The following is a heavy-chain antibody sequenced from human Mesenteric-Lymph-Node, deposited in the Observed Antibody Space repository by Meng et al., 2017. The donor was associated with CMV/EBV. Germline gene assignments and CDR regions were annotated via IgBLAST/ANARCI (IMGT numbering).Heavy chain of an antibody. CDR1: CGPISSSSYY. Sequence: QLQLQESGPGLVRPSETLSLTCPVSCGPISSSSYYWGWIRQPPGKGLEWIGSIYYSGSTYYNPSLKSRVTISVDTSKNQFSLKLSSVTAADTAVYYCARDGDYYDSSGYNPFDYWGQGTLVTVSS. CDR3: ARDGDYYDSSGYNPFDY. D-gene: IGHD3-22*01. V-gene: IGHV4-39*07. CDR2: IYYSGST. J-gene: IGHJ4*02.